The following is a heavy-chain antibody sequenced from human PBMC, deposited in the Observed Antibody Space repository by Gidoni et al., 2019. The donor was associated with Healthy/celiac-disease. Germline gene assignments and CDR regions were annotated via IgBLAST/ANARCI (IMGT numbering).Heavy chain of an antibody. CDR3: TTGGGWMGAFDI. CDR1: GFTFSNAW. D-gene: IGHD2-15*01. Sequence: EVQLLASGGCLVKPGGSVVFSCAGSGFTFSNAWMSWVRQAPGKGPVGVGRIKSKTDYGTTDYAGPVKGRFTISREDSKKTRYVQMNSLKTEDTAVYYCTTGGGWMGAFDIWGQGTMVIVSS. J-gene: IGHJ3*02. V-gene: IGHV3-15*01. CDR2: IKSKTDYGTT.